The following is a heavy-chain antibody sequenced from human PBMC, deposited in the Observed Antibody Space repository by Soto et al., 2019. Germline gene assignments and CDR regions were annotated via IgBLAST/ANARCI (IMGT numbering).Heavy chain of an antibody. CDR1: GYTFTSYG. Sequence: ASVKVSCKASGYTFTSYGISWVRQAPGQGLEWMGWISAYNGNTNYAQKLQGRVTMTTDTSTSTAYMELRSLRSDDTAVYYCARDSGITIFGVVIIPPDVWGQGTTVTV. V-gene: IGHV1-18*01. CDR2: ISAYNGNT. J-gene: IGHJ6*02. CDR3: ARDSGITIFGVVIIPPDV. D-gene: IGHD3-3*01.